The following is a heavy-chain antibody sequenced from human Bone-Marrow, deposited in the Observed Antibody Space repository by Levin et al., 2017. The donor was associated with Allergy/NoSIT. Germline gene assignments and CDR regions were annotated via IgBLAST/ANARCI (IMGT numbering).Heavy chain of an antibody. CDR2: ISGTGKTI. Sequence: KSGESLKISCTASGFNFNDDYMTWIRQAPGKGLEWISYISGTGKTIYYADSVKGRFTISRDNTKKSVFLQLNSLRAEDTAVYYCARGSLIPFIHFDYWGQGTLVSVSS. V-gene: IGHV3-11*01. CDR3: ARGSLIPFIHFDY. CDR1: GFNFNDDY. J-gene: IGHJ4*02. D-gene: IGHD2-8*01.